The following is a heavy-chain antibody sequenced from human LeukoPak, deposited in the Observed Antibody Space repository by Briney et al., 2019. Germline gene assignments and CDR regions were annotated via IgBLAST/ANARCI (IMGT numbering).Heavy chain of an antibody. CDR3: AKDPESVAVAGTGDY. CDR1: GFTFDDYA. D-gene: IGHD6-19*01. Sequence: GGSQRLSCAASGFTFDDYAMHWVRQAPGKGLEWVSLISGDGGSTYYVDSVKGRFTISRDNSKNSLYLQMNSLRTEDTALYYCAKDPESVAVAGTGDYWGQGTLVTVSS. V-gene: IGHV3-43*02. CDR2: ISGDGGST. J-gene: IGHJ4*02.